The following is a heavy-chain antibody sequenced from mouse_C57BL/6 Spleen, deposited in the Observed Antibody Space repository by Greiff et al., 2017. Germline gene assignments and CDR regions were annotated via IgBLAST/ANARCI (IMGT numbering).Heavy chain of an antibody. D-gene: IGHD1-1*01. CDR3: ARRGTVVAKYFDV. CDR2: IDPSDSYT. CDR1: GYTFTSYG. Sequence: VQLQQPGAELVKPGASVKLSCKASGYTFTSYGMQWVKQRPGQGLEWIGEIDPSDSYTNYNQKFKGKATLTVDTSSSTAYMQLSSLTSEDSAVYYCARRGTVVAKYFDVWGTGTTVTVSA. J-gene: IGHJ1*03. V-gene: IGHV1-50*01.